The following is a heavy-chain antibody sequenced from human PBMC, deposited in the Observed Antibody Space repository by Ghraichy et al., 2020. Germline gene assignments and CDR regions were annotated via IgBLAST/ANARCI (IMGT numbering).Heavy chain of an antibody. Sequence: TETLSLTCTVSGGSASSDGYCWSWIRQPPGKGLEWPGYIYYSGSTKYNPSLRSRVTISLDTSKNQFSLRLTSVTAADTAVYYCARDRLRRVVASFDYGGQGNLVTVSS. D-gene: IGHD2-21*01. CDR3: ARDRLRRVVASFDY. V-gene: IGHV4-61*08. J-gene: IGHJ4*02. CDR2: IYYSGST. CDR1: GGSASSDGYC.